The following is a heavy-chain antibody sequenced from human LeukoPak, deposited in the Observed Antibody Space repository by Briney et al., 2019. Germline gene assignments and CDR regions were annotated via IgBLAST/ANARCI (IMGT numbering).Heavy chain of an antibody. CDR1: GYTFTGYY. J-gene: IGHJ6*03. V-gene: IGHV1-18*04. CDR3: ARVTPRITMIVVGYYYYYMDV. Sequence: ASVKVSCKASGYTFTGYYMHWVRQAPGQGLEWMGWISAYNGNTNYAQKLQGRVTMTTDTSTSTAYMELRSLRSDDTAVYYCARVTPRITMIVVGYYYYYMDVWGKGTTVTVSS. D-gene: IGHD3-22*01. CDR2: ISAYNGNT.